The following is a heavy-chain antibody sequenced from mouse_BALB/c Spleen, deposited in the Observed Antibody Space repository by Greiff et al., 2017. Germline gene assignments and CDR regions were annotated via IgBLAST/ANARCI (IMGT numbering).Heavy chain of an antibody. Sequence: VQLQQSAAELARPGASVKMSCKASGYTFTSYTMHWVKQRPGQGLEWIGYINPSSGYTEYNQKFKDKTTLTADKSSSTAYMQLSSLTSEDSAVYYCARSGDYYGSSWGFAYWGQGTLVTVSA. CDR1: GYTFTSYT. CDR3: ARSGDYYGSSWGFAY. J-gene: IGHJ3*01. CDR2: INPSSGYT. D-gene: IGHD1-1*01. V-gene: IGHV1-4*02.